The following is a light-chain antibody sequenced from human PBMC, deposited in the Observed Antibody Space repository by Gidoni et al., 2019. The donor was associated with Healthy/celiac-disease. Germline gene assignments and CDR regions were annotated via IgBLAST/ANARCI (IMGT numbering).Light chain of an antibody. Sequence: DIVMTQSPDSLAVSLGERATINCKSNTKNYLAWYQQTPGQPPKLLIYWASTREAGVPDRFSGSGSGTDFTLTISSLQAEDVAVYYCQQYYSTPTFGQGTKLEIK. J-gene: IGKJ2*01. V-gene: IGKV4-1*01. CDR3: QQYYSTPT. CDR2: WAS. CDR1: TKNY.